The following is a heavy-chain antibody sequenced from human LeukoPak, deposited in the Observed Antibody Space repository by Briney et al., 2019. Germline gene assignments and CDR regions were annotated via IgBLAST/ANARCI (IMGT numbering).Heavy chain of an antibody. CDR2: IIPIFGTA. CDR3: ARSINGGPNTIFDY. CDR1: GGTFSSYA. Sequence: GASVKVSCKASGGTFSSYAISWVRQAPGQGLEWMGGIIPIFGTANYAQKFQGRVTITADESTSTAYMELSSLRSEDTAVYYCARSINGGPNTIFDYWGQGTLVTVSS. V-gene: IGHV1-69*13. D-gene: IGHD4-23*01. J-gene: IGHJ4*02.